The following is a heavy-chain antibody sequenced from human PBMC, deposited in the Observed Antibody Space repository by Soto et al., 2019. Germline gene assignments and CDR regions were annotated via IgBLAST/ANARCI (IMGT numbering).Heavy chain of an antibody. V-gene: IGHV1-24*01. D-gene: IGHD3-22*01. J-gene: IGHJ3*02. CDR1: GYTLTELS. Sequence: ASVKVSCKVSGYTLTELSMHWVRQAPGKGFEWMGGFDPEDGETIYAQKFQGRVTMTEDTSTDTAYMELSSLRSEDTAVYYCATISRYDSSGYYVAFDIWGQGTMVTVSS. CDR3: ATISRYDSSGYYVAFDI. CDR2: FDPEDGET.